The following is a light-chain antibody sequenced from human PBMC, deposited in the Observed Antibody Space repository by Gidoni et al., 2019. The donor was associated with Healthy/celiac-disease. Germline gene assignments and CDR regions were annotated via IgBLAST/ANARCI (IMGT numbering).Light chain of an antibody. CDR2: GAS. CDR1: QSVSSSY. Sequence: IVLTQSPAPLSLSPGERATLSCRASQSVSSSYLAWYQQKPGQAPRLLIYGASSRATGIPDRFSGSGSGTDFTLTISRLEPEDCAVYYCQQYGSSPPVTFDQXTRLEIK. CDR3: QQYGSSPPVT. V-gene: IGKV3-20*01. J-gene: IGKJ5*01.